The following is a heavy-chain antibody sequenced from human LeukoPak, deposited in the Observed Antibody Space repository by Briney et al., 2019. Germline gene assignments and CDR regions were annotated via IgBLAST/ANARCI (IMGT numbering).Heavy chain of an antibody. CDR2: FGPEDGET. CDR3: ATDPRGIAAAGTISD. D-gene: IGHD6-13*01. J-gene: IGHJ4*02. V-gene: IGHV1-24*01. CDR1: GGTFSNYA. Sequence: ASVKVSCMASGGTFSNYAISWVRQAPGQGIEWMGGFGPEDGETIYAQKFQGRVTMTEDTSTDTAYMELSSLRSEDTAVYYCATDPRGIAAAGTISDWGQGTLVTVSS.